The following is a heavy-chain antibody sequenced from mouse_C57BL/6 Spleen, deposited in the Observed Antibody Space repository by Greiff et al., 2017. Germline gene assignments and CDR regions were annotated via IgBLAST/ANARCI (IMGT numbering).Heavy chain of an antibody. Sequence: VQLQQSGPELVKPGASVKISCKASGYSFTDYNMNWVKQSNGKRLEWIGVIHPNYGTTSYNQKFKGKAPLTVDQTSITADMQLISLTTEDAADFYFARTGDSSPSWYFDFWGTGTTVTVSS. V-gene: IGHV1-39*01. J-gene: IGHJ1*03. D-gene: IGHD1-1*01. CDR2: IHPNYGTT. CDR1: GYSFTDYN. CDR3: ARTGDSSPSWYFDF.